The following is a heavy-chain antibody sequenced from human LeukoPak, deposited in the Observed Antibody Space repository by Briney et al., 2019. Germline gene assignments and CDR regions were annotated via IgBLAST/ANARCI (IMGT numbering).Heavy chain of an antibody. CDR2: IYYSGST. CDR1: GGSISSGGYY. V-gene: IGHV4-31*03. Sequence: SETLSLTCTVSGGSISSGGYYWSWIRQHPGKGLEWIGYIYYSGSTYYNPSLKSRLTISVARSKNQISLKLTSVTAADTAMYYCARSSSGWDFLDSFDPWGQGTLVTVSS. D-gene: IGHD6-19*01. J-gene: IGHJ5*02. CDR3: ARSSSGWDFLDSFDP.